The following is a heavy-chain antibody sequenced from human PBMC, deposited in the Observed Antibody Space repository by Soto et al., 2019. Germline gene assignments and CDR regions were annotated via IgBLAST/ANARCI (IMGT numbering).Heavy chain of an antibody. CDR3: ARVGRYGLVFDH. CDR2: INEDGSQK. D-gene: IGHD5-18*01. Sequence: PGGSLRLSCAASEFSFSSYWMTWVRQAPGKGLEWVALINEDGSQKYYVGSVKGRFIISRDNAKDSVYMQMDSLRAGDTAVYCWARVGRYGLVFDHWAQGILVTVSS. CDR1: EFSFSSYW. J-gene: IGHJ4*02. V-gene: IGHV3-7*01.